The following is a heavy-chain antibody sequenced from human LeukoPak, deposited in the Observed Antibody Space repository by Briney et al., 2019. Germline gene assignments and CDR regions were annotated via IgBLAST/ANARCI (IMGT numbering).Heavy chain of an antibody. CDR2: IYSSGTT. D-gene: IGHD1-1*01. V-gene: IGHV4-59*12. CDR3: ARRISSWNVYIDK. CDR1: GGSLSGYY. Sequence: TTSETLSLTCSVSGGSLSGYYWSWIRQTPGKGLGWIGYIYSSGTTNYNRALQSRVTISLDTAKNQFSLSVTSVTAADTAMYFCARRISSWNVYIDKWGQGIQVTVSS. J-gene: IGHJ4*02.